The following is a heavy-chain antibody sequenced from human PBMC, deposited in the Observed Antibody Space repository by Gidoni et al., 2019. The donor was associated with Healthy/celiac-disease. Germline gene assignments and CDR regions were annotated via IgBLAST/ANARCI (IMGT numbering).Heavy chain of an antibody. J-gene: IGHJ5*02. CDR2: INPNSGGT. CDR1: GYTFPGYS. CDR3: ARDPRYCSGGSCYSSVNWFDP. Sequence: QVQLVQSGAEVKKPGASVQVSCKASGYTFPGYSMHWVRQAPGQGLEWMGWINPNSGGTNYAQKFQGRVTMTRDTSISTAYMELSRLRSDDTAVYYCARDPRYCSGGSCYSSVNWFDPWGQGTLVTVSS. V-gene: IGHV1-2*02. D-gene: IGHD2-15*01.